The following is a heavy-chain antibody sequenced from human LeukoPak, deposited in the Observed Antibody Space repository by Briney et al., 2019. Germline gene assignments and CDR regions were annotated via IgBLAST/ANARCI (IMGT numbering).Heavy chain of an antibody. D-gene: IGHD4-17*01. CDR1: GFTFSGSD. V-gene: IGHV3-73*01. Sequence: GGSLRLSCAASGFTFSGSDMHWVRQASGKGLEWVGRIRSKANSYATTYAASVKGRFTISRDDSKNTAYLQMNSLKTEDTAVYYCMSPMTTVPSRDYWGQGTLVTVSS. CDR2: IRSKANSYAT. CDR3: MSPMTTVPSRDY. J-gene: IGHJ4*02.